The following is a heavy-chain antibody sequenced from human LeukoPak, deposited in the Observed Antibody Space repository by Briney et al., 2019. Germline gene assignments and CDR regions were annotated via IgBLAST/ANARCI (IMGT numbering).Heavy chain of an antibody. V-gene: IGHV3-23*01. J-gene: IGHJ6*03. D-gene: IGHD3-10*01. CDR1: GFTFSSYA. Sequence: GGSLRLSCAASGFTFSSYAMSWVRQAPGKGLEWVSAISGSGGSTYYADSVKGRFTISRDNSKNTLYLQMNSLRAEATAVYYCAKLTYGSGSYSRYYYYMDVWGKGTTVTVSS. CDR2: ISGSGGST. CDR3: AKLTYGSGSYSRYYYYMDV.